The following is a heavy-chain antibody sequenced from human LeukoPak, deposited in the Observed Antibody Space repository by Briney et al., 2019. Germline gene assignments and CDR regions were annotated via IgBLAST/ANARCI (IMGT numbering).Heavy chain of an antibody. CDR3: TREWIAYCNYGTCYSGLNF. CDR1: GFTFGSYW. Sequence: PGGSLRLSCAASGFTFGSYWMHWVRQAPGKGLEWVSRIKTDGSTTTYADAVKGRFTVSRDNAKNTLYLQMNSLRAEDTAVYYCTREWIAYCNYGTCYSGLNFWGQGTLVTVSS. J-gene: IGHJ4*02. D-gene: IGHD2-8*01. V-gene: IGHV3-74*01. CDR2: IKTDGSTT.